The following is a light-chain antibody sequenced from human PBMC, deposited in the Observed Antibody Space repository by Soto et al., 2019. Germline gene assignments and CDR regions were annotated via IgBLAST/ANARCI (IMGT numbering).Light chain of an antibody. CDR3: QEYINWPVYT. CDR2: GAF. CDR1: QTVGSS. V-gene: IGKV3-15*01. J-gene: IGKJ2*01. Sequence: IVMTQSPATLSVSPGEGATLSCRASQTVGSSLAWYQQKPGQAPRLLIYGAFTRVTGVPARFSGSGSGTEFTLTISSLQSEDFAVYYCQEYINWPVYTFGQGTKLEIK.